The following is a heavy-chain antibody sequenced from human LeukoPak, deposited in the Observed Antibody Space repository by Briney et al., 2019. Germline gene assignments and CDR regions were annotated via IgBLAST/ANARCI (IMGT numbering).Heavy chain of an antibody. J-gene: IGHJ6*03. V-gene: IGHV4-61*08. D-gene: IGHD3-3*01. Sequence: SETLSLTCTVSGASFNSDDQYWNWIRQPPGKGLEWIGYIYYSGSTNYNPSLKSRVTISVDTSKNQFSLKLSSVTAADTAVYYCARADAPPYYDFWSGYYTGYYYYYYMDVWGKGTTVTVSS. CDR3: ARADAPPYYDFWSGYYTGYYYYYYMDV. CDR1: GASFNSDDQY. CDR2: IYYSGST.